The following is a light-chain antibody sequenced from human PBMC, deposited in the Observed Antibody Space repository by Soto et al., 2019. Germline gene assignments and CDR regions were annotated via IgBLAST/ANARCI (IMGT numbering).Light chain of an antibody. V-gene: IGKV1-5*03. CDR1: QSISSW. CDR2: KAS. Sequence: DIQMTQSPSTLSASVGDRVTITCRASQSISSWLAWYQQKPGKAPKLLIYKASSLESGVPSRFSGSGSGTEFTLTISSLQPDDFATYYCQKYNSYSTWPFGQGTKVEIK. J-gene: IGKJ1*01. CDR3: QKYNSYSTWP.